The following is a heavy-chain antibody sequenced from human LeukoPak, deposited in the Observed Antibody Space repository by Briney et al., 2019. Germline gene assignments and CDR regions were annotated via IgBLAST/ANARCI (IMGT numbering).Heavy chain of an antibody. CDR3: ARGDRYYDTLTGYYPTLFDY. J-gene: IGHJ4*02. V-gene: IGHV4-59*01. Sequence: SETLSLTCTVSGGSISSYYWSWIRQPPGKGLEWIGYIYYSGSTNYNPSLKSRVTISGDTSKNQFSLKLSSVTAADTAVYYCARGDRYYDTLTGYYPTLFDYWGQGTLVTVSS. D-gene: IGHD3-9*01. CDR1: GGSISSYY. CDR2: IYYSGST.